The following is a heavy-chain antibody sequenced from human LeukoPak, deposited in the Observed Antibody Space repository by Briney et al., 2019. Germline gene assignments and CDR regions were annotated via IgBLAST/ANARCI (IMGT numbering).Heavy chain of an antibody. CDR3: ARDNWNSGYMDV. J-gene: IGHJ6*03. CDR2: IYHSGNT. D-gene: IGHD1-7*01. Sequence: KPSETLSLTCTVSGYSIRNGFYWGWIRQPPGKGLERIGSIYHSGNTYYNPSLKSRVNISVDTSKNQFSLKLSSVTAADTAVYYCARDNWNSGYMDVWGKGTTVTVS. CDR1: GYSIRNGFY. V-gene: IGHV4-38-2*02.